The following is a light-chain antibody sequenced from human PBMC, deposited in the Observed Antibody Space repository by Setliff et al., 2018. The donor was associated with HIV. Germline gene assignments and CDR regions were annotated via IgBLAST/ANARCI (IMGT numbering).Light chain of an antibody. J-gene: IGLJ1*01. V-gene: IGLV2-14*01. CDR3: SSYTSSSTDG. Sequence: QSVLTQPASVSGSPGQSITISCTGTSSDVGTYNAVYWYQQHPGKAPKLMIYDVSTRPSGVSNRFSGSKSGNTASLTISGLQTEDEADYYCSSYTSSSTDGFGTGTKVTVL. CDR2: DVS. CDR1: SSDVGTYNA.